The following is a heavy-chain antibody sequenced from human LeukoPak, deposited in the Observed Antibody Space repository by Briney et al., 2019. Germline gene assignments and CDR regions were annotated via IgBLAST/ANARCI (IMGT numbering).Heavy chain of an antibody. V-gene: IGHV4-61*02. J-gene: IGHJ4*02. D-gene: IGHD1-26*01. CDR3: ARVSVGATHFDY. CDR2: IYTSGST. Sequence: PSQTLSLTCTVSGGSISSGSYYWSWIRQPAGKGLEWIGRIYTSGSTNYNPSLKSRVTISVDTSKNQFSLKLSSVTAADTAVYYCARVSVGATHFDYWGQGTLVTVSS. CDR1: GGSISSGSYY.